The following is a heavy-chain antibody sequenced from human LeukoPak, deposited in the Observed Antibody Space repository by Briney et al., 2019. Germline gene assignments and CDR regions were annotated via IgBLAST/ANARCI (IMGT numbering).Heavy chain of an antibody. V-gene: IGHV4-39*01. CDR2: IYYSGST. CDR3: ARQAGDYSKYYFDY. J-gene: IGHJ4*02. Sequence: SETLSLTCTVSGGSISSSSYYWGWIRQPPGKGLEWIGSIYYSGSTYYNPSLKSRVTISVDTSKNQFSLKLSSVTAADTAVYYCARQAGDYSKYYFDYWGQGTLVTVSS. CDR1: GGSISSSSYY. D-gene: IGHD4-17*01.